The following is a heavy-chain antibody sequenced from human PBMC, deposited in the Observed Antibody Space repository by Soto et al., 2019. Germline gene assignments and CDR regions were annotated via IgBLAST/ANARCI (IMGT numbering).Heavy chain of an antibody. Sequence: GRSLRLSCSPSRFTLRSYGMSWVRQALRHWLGWVSSISRSSSYIDYADSVKGRFTSSRDNAKNSLYLQMNSLRAEDTAVYYCARPAYYDFWSGWPFDPWGQGTLVTVSS. J-gene: IGHJ5*02. CDR2: ISRSSSYI. V-gene: IGHV3-21*01. CDR3: ARPAYYDFWSGWPFDP. D-gene: IGHD3-3*01. CDR1: RFTLRSYG.